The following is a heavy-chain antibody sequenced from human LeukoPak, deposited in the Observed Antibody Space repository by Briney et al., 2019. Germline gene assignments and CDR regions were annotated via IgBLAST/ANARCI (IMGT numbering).Heavy chain of an antibody. D-gene: IGHD6-19*01. V-gene: IGHV3-48*03. CDR1: GFTFSSYE. J-gene: IGHJ4*02. Sequence: GGSLRLSCAASGFTFSSYEMNWVRQAPGKGLEWVSYISSSGSTIYYADSVKGRFTISRDNAKNSLYLQMYSLRAEDTAVYYCARDLASGQWLDPFDYWGQGTLVTVSS. CDR2: ISSSGSTI. CDR3: ARDLASGQWLDPFDY.